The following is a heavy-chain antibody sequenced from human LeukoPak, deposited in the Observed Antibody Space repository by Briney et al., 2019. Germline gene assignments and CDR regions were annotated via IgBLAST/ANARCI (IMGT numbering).Heavy chain of an antibody. J-gene: IGHJ4*02. CDR3: ARVGRGDYVWCSYSFDY. CDR2: ISYSGST. D-gene: IGHD3-16*01. Sequence: SQTLSLTCTVSSDSISSYHWSWIRQPPGKGLEWMGYISYSGSTNYNPSLKSRVTISVDTSENQFSLKVSSVTAADTAVYYCARVGRGDYVWCSYSFDYWGPGTLVTVSS. CDR1: SDSISSYH. V-gene: IGHV4-59*01.